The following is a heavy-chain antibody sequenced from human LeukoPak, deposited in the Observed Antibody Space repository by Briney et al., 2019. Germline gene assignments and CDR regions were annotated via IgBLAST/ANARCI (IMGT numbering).Heavy chain of an antibody. V-gene: IGHV5-51*01. CDR3: ARRLAAACKFYD. J-gene: IGHJ4*02. CDR1: VSIFTSYW. D-gene: IGHD6-13*01. CDR2: IYPGDSAT. Sequence: RGASLQISCKGSVSIFTSYWIGGVRPLPGKGLECMGIIYPGDSATKYSPSFQGQITISADTTISTSYLQWSRLQASDTVMYYCARRLAAACKFYDWGQGTLVTVSS.